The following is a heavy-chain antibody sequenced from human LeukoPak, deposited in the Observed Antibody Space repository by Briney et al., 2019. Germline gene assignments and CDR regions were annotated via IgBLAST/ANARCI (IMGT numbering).Heavy chain of an antibody. CDR2: IYNSGST. Sequence: SETLSLTCTVSGGSITSYYWSWIRQPPGKGLEWIGYIYNSGSTNYNPSLKSRVTISVDTSKHQFSLKLSSVTAADTAVYYCARLYSSSLGRVFDYWGQGTLVTVSS. CDR1: GGSITSYY. J-gene: IGHJ4*02. V-gene: IGHV4-59*01. D-gene: IGHD4-11*01. CDR3: ARLYSSSLGRVFDY.